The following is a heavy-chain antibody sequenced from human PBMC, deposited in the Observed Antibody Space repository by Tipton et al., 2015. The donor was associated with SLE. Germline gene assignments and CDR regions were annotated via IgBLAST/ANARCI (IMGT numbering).Heavy chain of an antibody. CDR2: IKQDGSEK. CDR1: GFTFSSYW. V-gene: IGHV3-7*01. CDR3: ARYSTPDAFDI. D-gene: IGHD6-13*01. Sequence: SLRLSCAASGFTFSSYWMSWVRQAPGKGLEWVANIKQDGSEKYYVDSVKGRFTTSRDNAKNSLYLQMNSLRAEDTAVYYCARYSTPDAFDIWGQGTMVTVS. J-gene: IGHJ3*02.